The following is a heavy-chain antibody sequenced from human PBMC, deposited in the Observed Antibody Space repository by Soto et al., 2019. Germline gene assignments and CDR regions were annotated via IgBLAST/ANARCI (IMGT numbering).Heavy chain of an antibody. CDR1: GFTFTSSA. J-gene: IGHJ6*02. D-gene: IGHD6-13*01. V-gene: IGHV1-58*01. CDR2: IVVGSGNT. Sequence: SVKVSCKASGFTFTSSAVQGVRQARGRRLEWIGWIVVGSGNTNYAQKFQERVTITRDMSTSTAYMELSSLRSEDTALYYSSTDGSWYSRSTWGAAGRYWYYGMEVWGQGTTVSVSS. CDR3: STDGSWYSRSTWGAAGRYWYYGMEV.